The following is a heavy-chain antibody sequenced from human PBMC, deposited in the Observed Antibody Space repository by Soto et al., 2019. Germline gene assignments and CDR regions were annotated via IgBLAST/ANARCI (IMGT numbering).Heavy chain of an antibody. CDR1: GSSFTSYD. CDR3: ARDLGGWPDY. D-gene: IGHD2-15*01. Sequence: ASVKGSCKEAGSSFTSYDINWVRQATGQRLEWMGWINAGNGNTKYSQKFQGRVTITRDTSASTAYMELSSLRSEDTAVYYCARDLGGWPDYWG. J-gene: IGHJ4*01. V-gene: IGHV1-3*01. CDR2: INAGNGNT.